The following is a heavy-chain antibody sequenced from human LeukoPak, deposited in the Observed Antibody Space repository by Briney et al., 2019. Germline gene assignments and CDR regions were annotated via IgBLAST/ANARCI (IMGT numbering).Heavy chain of an antibody. J-gene: IGHJ4*02. CDR3: ARVRGVGGYSDY. CDR1: GYTFTGYY. V-gene: IGHV1-2*06. D-gene: IGHD2-15*01. CDR2: INPNSGGT. Sequence: ASVKVSCKASGYTFTGYYMHWVRQAPGQGLEWMGRINPNSGGTNYAQKFQGRVTMTRDTSTSTAYMELSRLRSDDTAVYYCARVRGVGGYSDYWGQGTLVTVSS.